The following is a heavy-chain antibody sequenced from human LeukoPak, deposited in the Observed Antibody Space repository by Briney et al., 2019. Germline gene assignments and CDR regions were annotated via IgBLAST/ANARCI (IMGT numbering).Heavy chain of an antibody. D-gene: IGHD3-10*01. CDR3: ARAIYYGSGSYYTTFDY. J-gene: IGHJ4*02. Sequence: SETLSLTCTVSGGSISSYYWSWIRQPPGKGLEWIGYIYCSGSTNYTPSLKSRVTISVDTSKNQFSLKLSSVTAADTAVYYCARAIYYGSGSYYTTFDYWGQGTLVTVSS. V-gene: IGHV4-59*01. CDR2: IYCSGST. CDR1: GGSISSYY.